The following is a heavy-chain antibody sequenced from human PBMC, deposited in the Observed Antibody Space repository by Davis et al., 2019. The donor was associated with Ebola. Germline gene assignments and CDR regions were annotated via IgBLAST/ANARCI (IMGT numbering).Heavy chain of an antibody. CDR3: ARVNYDFWSGYANWFDP. Sequence: MPSETLSLTCTVSGGSIGSSNYFWGWIRQTPGKGLEWIGNILNGGVTYYNPSLKSRVAISVDTSKNQFSLRLSSVTAADTAVYYCARVNYDFWSGYANWFDPWGQGTLVTVSS. CDR2: ILNGGVT. V-gene: IGHV4-39*02. D-gene: IGHD3-3*01. CDR1: GGSIGSSNYF. J-gene: IGHJ5*02.